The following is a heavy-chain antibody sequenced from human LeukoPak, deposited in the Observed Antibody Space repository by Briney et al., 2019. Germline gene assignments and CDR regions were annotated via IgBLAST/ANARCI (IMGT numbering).Heavy chain of an antibody. CDR3: ARDLGSSRGWFDP. CDR1: GFTVSNSY. D-gene: IGHD6-13*01. J-gene: IGHJ5*02. CDR2: MHEDGGT. V-gene: IGHV3-66*01. Sequence: PGESLRLSCAAPGFTVSNSYMSWVRQAPGKGLEWVAIMHEDGGTFYADSVKGRFTLSRDNFNNALRIQMNSLIAEDTAVYFCARDLGSSRGWFDPWGQGTLVTVSS.